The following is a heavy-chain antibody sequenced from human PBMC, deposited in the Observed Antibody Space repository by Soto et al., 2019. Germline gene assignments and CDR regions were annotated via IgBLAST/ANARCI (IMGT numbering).Heavy chain of an antibody. V-gene: IGHV4-59*12. CDR1: GGSISSYY. CDR2: IYYSGRT. CDR3: ARDVGSSHGPGHPHYFDY. Sequence: SETLSLTCTVSGGSISSYYLSWIRQPPGKGLEWIGYIYYSGRTYYTPSLKSRATISLDTSRNQFFLNLSSVTAADTAVYYCARDVGSSHGPGHPHYFDYWGQGTLVTVSS. J-gene: IGHJ4*02. D-gene: IGHD2-2*01.